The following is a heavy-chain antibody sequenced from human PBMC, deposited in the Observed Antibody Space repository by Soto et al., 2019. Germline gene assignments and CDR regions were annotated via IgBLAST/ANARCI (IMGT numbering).Heavy chain of an antibody. CDR2: IGGSGGST. V-gene: IGHV3-23*01. CDR1: GFTFSSYA. J-gene: IGHJ4*02. D-gene: IGHD3-3*01. CDR3: AKDERITIFGVVITSLY. Sequence: GGSLRLSCAASGFTFSSYAMSWVRQAPGKGLEWVSAIGGSGGSTYYADSVKGRFTISRDNSKNTLYLQMNSLRAEDTAVYYCAKDERITIFGVVITSLYWGQGTLVTVSS.